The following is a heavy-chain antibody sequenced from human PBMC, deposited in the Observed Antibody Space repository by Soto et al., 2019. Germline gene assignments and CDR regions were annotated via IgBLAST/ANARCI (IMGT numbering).Heavy chain of an antibody. D-gene: IGHD3-22*01. J-gene: IGHJ4*02. CDR1: GGSLSTSSYY. CDR2: IYYSGST. V-gene: IGHV4-39*01. Sequence: LSETLSLTCTVSGGSLSTSSYYWGWIRQPPGRGLEWIGSIYYSGSTYYNPSLKSRVTISVDTSKNQFSLRLSSVTAADTAVYYCASTRLVVTSVWYWGQGALVTVSS. CDR3: ASTRLVVTSVWY.